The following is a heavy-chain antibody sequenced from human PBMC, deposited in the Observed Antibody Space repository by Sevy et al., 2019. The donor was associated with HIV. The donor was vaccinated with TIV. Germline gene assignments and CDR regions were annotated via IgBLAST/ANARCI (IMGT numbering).Heavy chain of an antibody. V-gene: IGHV3-30-3*01. J-gene: IGHJ6*02. CDR1: GFTFSSYA. D-gene: IGHD2-15*01. Sequence: GGSLRLSCAASGFTFSSYAMHWVRQAPGKGLEWVAVISYDGSNKYYADSVKGRFTISRDNSKNTLYLQMNSLRAEDTAVYYCAREGGDCSGGSCYLTYYYYGMDVWGQRTTVTVSS. CDR2: ISYDGSNK. CDR3: AREGGDCSGGSCYLTYYYYGMDV.